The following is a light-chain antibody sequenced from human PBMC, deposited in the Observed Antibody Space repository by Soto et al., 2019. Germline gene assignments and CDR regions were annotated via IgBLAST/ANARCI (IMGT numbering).Light chain of an antibody. J-gene: IGKJ1*01. Sequence: EIVLTQSPATLSLSPGERATLSCRASQSISADLAWYQQKPGQPPRLLIYDASNRATGIPARFSGSGSGTDCTLTISSREPADFVVYYCQQRNSWPRTFGQGTKVEIK. V-gene: IGKV3-11*01. CDR1: QSISAD. CDR3: QQRNSWPRT. CDR2: DAS.